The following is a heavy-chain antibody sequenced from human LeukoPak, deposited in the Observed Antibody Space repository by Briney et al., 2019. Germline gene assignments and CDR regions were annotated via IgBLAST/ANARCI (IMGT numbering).Heavy chain of an antibody. CDR3: ARDSSPIDFWSGYAY. CDR1: GFIFGSYW. V-gene: IGHV3-7*01. Sequence: GGSLRLSCAASGFIFGSYWMSWVRQVPGKGLEWVANIKQDGSEKYYVDSVKGRFTISRDNAKNSLYLQMNSLRAGNTAVYYCARDSSPIDFWSGYAYWGQGTLVNVSS. J-gene: IGHJ4*02. D-gene: IGHD3-3*01. CDR2: IKQDGSEK.